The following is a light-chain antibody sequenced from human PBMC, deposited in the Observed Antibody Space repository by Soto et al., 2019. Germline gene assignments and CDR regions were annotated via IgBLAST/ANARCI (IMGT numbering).Light chain of an antibody. CDR3: QQRTNWLT. Sequence: IVLTQSPATLSLAPGERVTLSCSASQNVRTYLAWYQQKPGQAPRLLIYDASDRATGIPARFSGSGSGTDFTLTIRSPETEDSAGYYCQQRTNWLTFGHGTTVDIK. CDR1: QNVRTY. V-gene: IGKV3-11*01. J-gene: IGKJ3*01. CDR2: DAS.